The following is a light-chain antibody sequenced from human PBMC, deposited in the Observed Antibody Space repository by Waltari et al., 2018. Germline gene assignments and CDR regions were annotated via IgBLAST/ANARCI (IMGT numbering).Light chain of an antibody. V-gene: IGLV3-10*01. CDR1: ELPNKY. CDR3: YSTDRTGKQRV. Sequence: SYELTQPPSVSVSPGQTARITCSGNELPNKYGYWYQQKSGQAPVLVIYEDNKRRSGIPERFSGSSSGTMVTLTISGAQVEDEGDYYCYSTDRTGKQRVFGGGTKLTVL. J-gene: IGLJ2*01. CDR2: EDN.